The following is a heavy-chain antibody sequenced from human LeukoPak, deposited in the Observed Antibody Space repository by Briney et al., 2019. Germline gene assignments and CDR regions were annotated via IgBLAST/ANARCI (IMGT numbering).Heavy chain of an antibody. V-gene: IGHV1-69*04. CDR2: IIPIFGIA. D-gene: IGHD3-22*01. CDR1: GGTFSSYA. CDR3: AREEGDSYDSSGYYLDY. Sequence: SVKVSCKASGGTFSSYAISWVRQAPGQGLEWMGRIIPIFGIANYAQKFQGRVTITADKSTSTAYMELSSLRSEDTAVYYCAREEGDSYDSSGYYLDYWGQGTLVTVSS. J-gene: IGHJ4*02.